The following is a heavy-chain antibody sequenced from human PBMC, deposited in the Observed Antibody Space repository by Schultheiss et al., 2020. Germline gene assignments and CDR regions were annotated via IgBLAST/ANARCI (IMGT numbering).Heavy chain of an antibody. V-gene: IGHV5-51*01. CDR2: IYPGDSET. CDR3: ARHYSASSSPDY. J-gene: IGHJ4*02. CDR1: EYSFTSYW. Sequence: GESLKIYCKGSEYSFTSYWIGWGRQMPGKGLEWMGIIYPGDSETRYSPSFQGQVTISVDKSISTAYLQWSSLKASDTAMYYCARHYSASSSPDYWGQGTLVTVSS. D-gene: IGHD6-6*01.